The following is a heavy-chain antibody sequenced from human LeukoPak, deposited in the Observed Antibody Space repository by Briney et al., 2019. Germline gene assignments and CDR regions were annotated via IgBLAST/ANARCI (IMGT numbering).Heavy chain of an antibody. V-gene: IGHV1-69*01. CDR3: LAYRDYGDSYYGMDV. CDR1: GGTFSSYA. J-gene: IGHJ6*02. Sequence: SVKVSCKASGGTFSSYAISWVRQAPGQGLEWMGGIIPIFGTANYARKFQGRVTITADESTSTAYMELSSLRSEDTAVYYCLAYRDYGDSYYGMDVWGQGTTVTVSS. D-gene: IGHD4-17*01. CDR2: IIPIFGTA.